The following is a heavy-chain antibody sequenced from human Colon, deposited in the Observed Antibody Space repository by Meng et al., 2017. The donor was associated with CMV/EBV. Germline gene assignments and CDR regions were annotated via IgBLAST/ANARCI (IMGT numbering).Heavy chain of an antibody. D-gene: IGHD3-16*01. J-gene: IGHJ4*02. CDR1: GFPVSSKY. Sequence: RVGSVGGLVPPGGSLRLSCASSGFPVSSKYMSWVRQAPGKGLEWVSVIYIDDSTYYADSVEGRFNISRDNSRHTVYLQMNSLRAEDTAVYYCARDSPHAWDWGQGTLVTVSS. CDR2: IYIDDST. V-gene: IGHV3-53*01. CDR3: ARDSPHAWD.